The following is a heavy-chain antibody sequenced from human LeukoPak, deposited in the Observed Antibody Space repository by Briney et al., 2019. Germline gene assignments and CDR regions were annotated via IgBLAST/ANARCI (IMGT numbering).Heavy chain of an antibody. J-gene: IGHJ6*03. Sequence: SETLSLTCTVSDYPINSGVYYWNWIRQPAGKGLEWIGHIYTSGTTTNSNPSLKSRVAISIDTSKNHFSLKLNSVTAADTAVYYCARAKKRSGRSRNFYLDVWGKGTTVTVSS. CDR3: ARAKKRSGRSRNFYLDV. D-gene: IGHD1-26*01. CDR2: IYTSGTTT. CDR1: DYPINSGVYY. V-gene: IGHV4-61*09.